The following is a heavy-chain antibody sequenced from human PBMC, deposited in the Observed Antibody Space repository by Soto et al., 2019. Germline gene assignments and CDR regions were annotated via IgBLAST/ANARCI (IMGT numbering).Heavy chain of an antibody. CDR1: GFTFSSYG. Sequence: GGSLRLSCAASGFTFSSYGMHWVRQAPGKGLEWVAVIWYDGSNKYYADSVKGRFTISRDNSKNTLYLQMNSLRAEDTAVYYCARDWGSTLRLDYWGQGTLVTVSS. CDR2: IWYDGSNK. D-gene: IGHD3-10*01. J-gene: IGHJ4*02. V-gene: IGHV3-33*01. CDR3: ARDWGSTLRLDY.